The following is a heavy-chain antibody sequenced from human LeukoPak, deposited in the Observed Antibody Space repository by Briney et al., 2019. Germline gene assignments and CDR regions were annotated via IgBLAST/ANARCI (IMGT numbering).Heavy chain of an antibody. CDR2: INHSEST. CDR1: GGSFSGYY. CDR3: ARREHRYYYGSGSYYSRAPPYNWFDP. D-gene: IGHD3-10*01. J-gene: IGHJ5*02. V-gene: IGHV4-34*01. Sequence: SETLSLTCAVYGGSFSGYYWSWIPKPPGKGLEWIGEINHSESTNYNPSLKSRVTISVDTSKNQFSLKLSSVTAADTAVYYCARREHRYYYGSGSYYSRAPPYNWFDPWGQGTLVTVSS.